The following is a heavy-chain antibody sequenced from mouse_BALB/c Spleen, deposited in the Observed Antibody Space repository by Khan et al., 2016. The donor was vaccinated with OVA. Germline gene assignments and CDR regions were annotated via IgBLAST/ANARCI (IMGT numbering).Heavy chain of an antibody. Sequence: EVQLQESGPGLVKPSQSLSLTCTVTGYSITSDYAWNWIRQFPGNKLEWMGYISYSGSTNYSPSLKSRISITRDTSKNQFFLQLNSVTTEDTATYYCARDDSRYNYAMDYWGQGTAVTVSS. V-gene: IGHV3-2*02. D-gene: IGHD2-4*01. CDR3: ARDDSRYNYAMDY. CDR1: GYSITSDYA. CDR2: ISYSGST. J-gene: IGHJ4*01.